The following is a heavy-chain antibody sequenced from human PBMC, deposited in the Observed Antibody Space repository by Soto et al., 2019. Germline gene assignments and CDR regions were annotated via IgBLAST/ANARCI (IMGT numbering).Heavy chain of an antibody. Sequence: SETLSLTCTVSGGSISRYYWSWIWQPPGKGLEWIGYIYYSGSTNYNPSLKSRVTISVDTSKNQFSLKLSSVTAADTAVYYCARGLVGDIVVVPAAIYYYYYMDVWGKGTTVTVSS. CDR3: ARGLVGDIVVVPAAIYYYYYMDV. D-gene: IGHD2-2*01. CDR2: IYYSGST. CDR1: GGSISRYY. V-gene: IGHV4-59*01. J-gene: IGHJ6*03.